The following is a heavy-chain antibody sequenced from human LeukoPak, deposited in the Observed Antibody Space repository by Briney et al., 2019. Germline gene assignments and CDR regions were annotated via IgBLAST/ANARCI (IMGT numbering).Heavy chain of an antibody. J-gene: IGHJ6*03. CDR2: INPNSGDT. CDR3: ARGVRRSAGKLHRSGNYYMDV. CDR1: GYSLTGFY. D-gene: IGHD1-1*01. V-gene: IGHV1-2*02. Sequence: ASVKVSCKAPGYSLTGFYLYWLRQAPGQGPQWMGWINPNSGDTNYAQKCEGRVSMTRDTSISTAYMELSGLSSDDTAVYYCARGVRRSAGKLHRSGNYYMDVWGKGTTVIVSS.